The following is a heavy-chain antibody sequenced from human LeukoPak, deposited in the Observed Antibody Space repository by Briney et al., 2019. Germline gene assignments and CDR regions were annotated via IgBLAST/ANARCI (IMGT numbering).Heavy chain of an antibody. CDR1: GYTFTGYY. D-gene: IGHD2-2*01. J-gene: IGHJ6*02. CDR3: ARDWLVVPASTPGYYYGMDV. V-gene: IGHV1-2*02. CDR2: INPNSGGT. Sequence: ASVKVSCKASGYTFTGYYMHWVRQAPGQGLEWMGWINPNSGGTNYAQKFQGRVTMTRDTSISTAYMELSRLRSDDTAVYYCARDWLVVPASTPGYYYGMDVWGQGTTVTVSS.